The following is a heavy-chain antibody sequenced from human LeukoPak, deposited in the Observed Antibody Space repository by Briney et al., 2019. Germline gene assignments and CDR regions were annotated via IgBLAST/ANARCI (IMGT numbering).Heavy chain of an antibody. Sequence: GASVKVSCKASGYTFTSYYMHWVRQAPGQGLEWMGIINPSGGSTSYAQKFQGRVTMTRDTSTSTVYMELSSLRSEDTAVYYGARGGGGDSSGYSLDYWGQGTLVTVSS. J-gene: IGHJ4*02. D-gene: IGHD3-22*01. V-gene: IGHV1-46*01. CDR3: ARGGGGDSSGYSLDY. CDR2: INPSGGST. CDR1: GYTFTSYY.